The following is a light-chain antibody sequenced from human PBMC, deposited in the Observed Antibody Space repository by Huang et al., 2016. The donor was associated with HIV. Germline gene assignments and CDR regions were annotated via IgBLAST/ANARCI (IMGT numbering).Light chain of an antibody. V-gene: IGKV3-11*01. CDR3: QQRSKWPLT. CDR1: QSICTY. J-gene: IGKJ4*01. CDR2: DVS. Sequence: EIVLTQSPVTLSLSLGDRATLSCRASQSICTYLAWYQQKSGQAPRLLIYDVSNRAAGVPARFSASGSETDFTLTIASLHPDDFAIYHCQQRSKWPLTFGGGTKVEMK.